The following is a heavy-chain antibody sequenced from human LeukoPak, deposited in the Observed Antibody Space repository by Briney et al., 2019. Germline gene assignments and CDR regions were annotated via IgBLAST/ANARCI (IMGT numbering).Heavy chain of an antibody. CDR1: GGSISNNNW. CDR2: IYHGGST. J-gene: IGHJ4*02. Sequence: PSGTLSLTCAVSGGSISNNNWGSWVRQPPGMGLEWIGEIYHGGSTNYNPSLKSRVTMSVDRSKNQFSLKLSSVTAADTAVYYCARGEERGSGTVHFDYWGQGTLVTVSS. CDR3: ARGEERGSGTVHFDY. V-gene: IGHV4-4*02. D-gene: IGHD3-10*01.